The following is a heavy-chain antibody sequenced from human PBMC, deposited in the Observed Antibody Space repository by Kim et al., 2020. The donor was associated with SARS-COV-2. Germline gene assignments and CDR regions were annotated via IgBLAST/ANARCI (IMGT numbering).Heavy chain of an antibody. V-gene: IGHV3-64D*06. D-gene: IGHD6-19*01. CDR3: VKDRTSGWYDFDY. CDR1: GFTFSSYA. J-gene: IGHJ4*02. CDR2: ISTNGGST. Sequence: GGYLRLSCSASGFTFSSYAMHWVRQAPGKGLEYVSGISTNGGSTYYADSEQDRFIIFRDNSRNMLILQKSSLRSEDTAVYYCVKDRTSGWYDFDYWGREPRSPSP.